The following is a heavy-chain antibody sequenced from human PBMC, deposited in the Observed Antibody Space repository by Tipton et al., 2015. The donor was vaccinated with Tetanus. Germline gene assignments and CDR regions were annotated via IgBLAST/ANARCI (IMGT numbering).Heavy chain of an antibody. J-gene: IGHJ4*02. CDR2: IYYTERT. CDR3: ARGGLGGYLRD. CDR1: GGSINAGGYL. Sequence: GLVKPSETLSLTCAVSGGSINAGGYLWTWVRQHPGKGLEWIGNIYYTERTSYTPSLDSRVSISVDTSKNQFSLRLTSVTAADTAVYYCARGGLGGYLRDWGQGTLVTVSS. D-gene: IGHD1-26*01. V-gene: IGHV4-31*11.